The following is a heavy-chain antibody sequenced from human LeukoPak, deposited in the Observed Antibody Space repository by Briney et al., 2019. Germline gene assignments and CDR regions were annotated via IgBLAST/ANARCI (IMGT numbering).Heavy chain of an antibody. D-gene: IGHD6-6*01. V-gene: IGHV4-61*02. J-gene: IGHJ4*02. CDR2: IYTSGGT. Sequence: SETLSLTRTVSGGSISSGSSYWSWIRQPAGKGLQGFGRIYTSGGTNYNPSPSSPVPISVDTSKNQCSLKLSSVTAADTAVYYCARAFFGYSSSAVGDWGQGTLVTVSS. CDR3: ARAFFGYSSSAVGD. CDR1: GGSISSGSSY.